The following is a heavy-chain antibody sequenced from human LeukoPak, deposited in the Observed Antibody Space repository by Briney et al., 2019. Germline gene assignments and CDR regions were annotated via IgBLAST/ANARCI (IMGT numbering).Heavy chain of an antibody. CDR1: GGSFSGYY. V-gene: IGHV4-34*01. CDR3: ARGGGAAAGRVHPRYN. CDR2: INHSGST. D-gene: IGHD6-13*01. Sequence: SETPSLTCAVYGGSFSGYYWSWIRQPPGKGLEWIGEINHSGSTNYNPSLKSRVTISVDTSKNQFSLKLSSVTAADTAVYYCARGGGAAAGRVHPRYNWGQGTLVTVSS. J-gene: IGHJ4*02.